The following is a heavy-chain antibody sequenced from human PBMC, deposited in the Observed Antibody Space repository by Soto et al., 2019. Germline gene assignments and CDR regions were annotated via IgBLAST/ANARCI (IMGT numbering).Heavy chain of an antibody. D-gene: IGHD3-16*01. J-gene: IGHJ6*02. CDR1: GASITSGHW. V-gene: IGHV4-4*02. Sequence: QVQLQESGPRLVRPSGALSLTCSVSGASITSGHWWTWVRQSPGKGLEWIGEISDRGSAYSNPSLKSRVSLSVDKSQNQFCQRLTSVTAADTAIYYCTRSTHAMNGGSHYMALDDDLVTGMDVWGPGTTVNRSS. CDR2: ISDRGSA. CDR3: TRSTHAMNGGSHYMALDDDLVTGMDV.